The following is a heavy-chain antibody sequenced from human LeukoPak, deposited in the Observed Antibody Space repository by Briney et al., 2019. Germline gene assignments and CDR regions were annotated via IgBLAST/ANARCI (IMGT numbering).Heavy chain of an antibody. D-gene: IGHD6-19*01. CDR3: ARVRGGGFRTADS. CDR2: ILEDGRYQ. V-gene: IGHV3-30*04. CDR1: GFTFSNYI. J-gene: IGHJ4*02. Sequence: PGRSLRLSCAASGFTFSNYIMHWVRQAPGKGLDWVAVILEDGRYQSYADSVKGRFTISRDNSKNTLFLQMNSLRGEDTAMYYCARVRGGGFRTADSWGQGTLVTVAS.